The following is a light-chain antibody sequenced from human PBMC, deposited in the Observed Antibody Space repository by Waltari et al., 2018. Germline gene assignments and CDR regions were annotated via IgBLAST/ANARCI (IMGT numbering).Light chain of an antibody. Sequence: QSALPQPASVSGSLGQSISISCAGTRNDVGAHNLVSWYQQYPGRAPKLVIYEVTNRPSGISSRFSGSKSGNTASLTISGLQSEDEAEYFCSSYSTTFTVLFGGGTKVTV. CDR3: SSYSTTFTVL. J-gene: IGLJ3*02. CDR1: RNDVGAHNL. CDR2: EVT. V-gene: IGLV2-14*01.